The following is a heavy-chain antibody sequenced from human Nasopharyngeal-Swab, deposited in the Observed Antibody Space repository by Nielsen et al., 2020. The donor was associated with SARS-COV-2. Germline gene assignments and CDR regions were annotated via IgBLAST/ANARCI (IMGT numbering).Heavy chain of an antibody. J-gene: IGHJ6*03. Sequence: SETLSLICAVYGGSFSDYFWAWIRQPPGRGLEWIGEINHSGTTEYNPSLESRVNMSVDTSKNQFSLKLNFVTAADAAVYYCARVAIEVVSTSIYMDVWGKGTTVTVSS. V-gene: IGHV4-34*01. CDR2: INHSGTT. CDR3: ARVAIEVVSTSIYMDV. D-gene: IGHD2-2*01. CDR1: GGSFSDYF.